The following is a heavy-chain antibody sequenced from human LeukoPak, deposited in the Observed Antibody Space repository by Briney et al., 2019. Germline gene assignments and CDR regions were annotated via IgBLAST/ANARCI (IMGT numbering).Heavy chain of an antibody. CDR2: INHSGST. CDR1: GGSFSGYY. D-gene: IGHD6-13*01. J-gene: IGHJ4*02. CDR3: ARGRYSSSWYYFDY. Sequence: SETLSLTCAVYGGSFSGYYWSWIRQPPGKGLEWIGEINHSGSTNYNPSLKSRVTISVDTSKNQFSLKLSSVTAADTAVYYCARGRYSSSWYYFDYWGQGTLITVSS. V-gene: IGHV4-34*01.